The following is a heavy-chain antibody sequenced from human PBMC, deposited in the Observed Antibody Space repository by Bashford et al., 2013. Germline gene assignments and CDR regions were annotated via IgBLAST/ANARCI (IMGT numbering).Heavy chain of an antibody. CDR3: ARLGGSAGTTSLGAFDI. D-gene: IGHD1-7*01. J-gene: IGHJ3*02. CDR2: INPGDSET. V-gene: IGHV5-51*01. Sequence: WVRQMPGKGLEWMGLINPGDSETGYSPSFQAQVTISADKFISTAYLEWGSVKASDTAMYYCARLGGSAGTTSLGAFDIWGQGTMVTVSS.